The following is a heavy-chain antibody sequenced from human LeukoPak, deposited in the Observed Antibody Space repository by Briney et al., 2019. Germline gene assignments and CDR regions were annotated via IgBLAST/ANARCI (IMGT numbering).Heavy chain of an antibody. J-gene: IGHJ4*02. CDR3: PKGGYDFSNPFDS. D-gene: IGHD4-11*01. V-gene: IGHV4-59*08. Sequence: MSSHTLSLTCTLAARSISSYYSSSIRHPPRKGSGWIRYIYYSGTTKYTTSLKSPVTISVDTSKNQFSLKLSAGAAADKGVYYCPKGGYDFSNPFDSWGQGTLVTVSS. CDR1: ARSISSYY. CDR2: IYYSGTT.